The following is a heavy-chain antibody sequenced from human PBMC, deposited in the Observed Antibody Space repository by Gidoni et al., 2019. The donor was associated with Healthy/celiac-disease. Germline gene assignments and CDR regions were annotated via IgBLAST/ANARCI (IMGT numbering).Heavy chain of an antibody. CDR2: INHSGST. CDR1: GGSFSGYY. Sequence: QVQLQQWGAGLLKPSETLSLTCAVYGGSFSGYYWSWILQPPGKGLEWIGEINHSGSTNYNPSLKSRVTISVDTSKNQFSLKLSSVTAADTAVYYCARRAVGRTGGAFDIWGQGTMVTVSS. V-gene: IGHV4-34*01. J-gene: IGHJ3*02. CDR3: ARRAVGRTGGAFDI. D-gene: IGHD2-8*02.